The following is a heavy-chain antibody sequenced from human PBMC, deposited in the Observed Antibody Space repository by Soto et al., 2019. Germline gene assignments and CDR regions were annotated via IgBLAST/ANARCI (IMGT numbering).Heavy chain of an antibody. D-gene: IGHD6-13*01. CDR1: GGSISSGYYY. J-gene: IGHJ6*02. V-gene: IGHV4-30-4*01. Sequence: PSETLSLTCSVSGGSISSGYYYWSWIRQPPGKGLEWSGNIYYSGNTYYNPSLKSRLIISIDTSKNQFSLKVGSVTAADTAVYYCARAYSSSWYLEHSNYYYGMDVWGQGTTVTVSS. CDR2: IYYSGNT. CDR3: ARAYSSSWYLEHSNYYYGMDV.